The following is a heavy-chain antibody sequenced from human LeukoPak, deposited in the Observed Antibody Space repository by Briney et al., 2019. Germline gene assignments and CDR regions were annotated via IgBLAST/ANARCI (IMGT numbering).Heavy chain of an antibody. CDR3: ARDNTMVRGQSWFDP. CDR1: GFTFSSYS. Sequence: GGSLRLSCAASGFTFSSYSMNWVRQAPGKGLEWVSSISSSSSYIYYADSVKGRFTISRDNAKNSLYLQMNSLRAEDTAVYYCARDNTMVRGQSWFDPWGQGTLVTVS. D-gene: IGHD3-10*01. J-gene: IGHJ5*02. CDR2: ISSSSSYI. V-gene: IGHV3-21*01.